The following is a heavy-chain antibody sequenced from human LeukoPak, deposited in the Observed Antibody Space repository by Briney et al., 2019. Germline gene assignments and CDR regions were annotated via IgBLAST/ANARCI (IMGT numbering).Heavy chain of an antibody. CDR2: IYYSGST. V-gene: IGHV4-61*01. CDR1: GGSISSSNYY. Sequence: PSETLSLTCSVSGGSISSSNYYWSWIRQPPGKGLEWIGYIYYSGSTNYNPSLKSRVTISVDTSKNQFSLKLSSVTAADTAVYYCARTNQLLFSGWFDPWGQGTLVTVSS. CDR3: ARTNQLLFSGWFDP. D-gene: IGHD2-2*01. J-gene: IGHJ5*02.